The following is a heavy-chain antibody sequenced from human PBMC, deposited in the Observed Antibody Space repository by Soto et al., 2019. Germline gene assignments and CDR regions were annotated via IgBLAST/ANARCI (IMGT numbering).Heavy chain of an antibody. CDR3: ARRPGGGWFDP. CDR2: IYYSGST. Sequence: SETLSLTCTVSGGSISSSSYYWGWIRQPPGKGLEWIGSIYYSGSTYYNPSLKSRVTISVDTSKNQFSLKLSSVTAADTAVYYCARRPGGGWFDPWGQGTLVTVSS. J-gene: IGHJ5*02. CDR1: GGSISSSSYY. V-gene: IGHV4-39*01. D-gene: IGHD1-26*01.